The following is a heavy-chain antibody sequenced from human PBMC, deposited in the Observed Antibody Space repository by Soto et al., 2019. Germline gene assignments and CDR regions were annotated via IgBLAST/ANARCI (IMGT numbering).Heavy chain of an antibody. CDR2: MSFDGNHQ. CDR3: ASCERFPRVGVDYYALDV. D-gene: IGHD3-3*01. J-gene: IGHJ6*02. CDR1: GFTINRND. V-gene: IGHV3-30*03. Sequence: QVHLVESGGGVVQPGGSLRLSCAASGFTINRNDMYWVRQAPGNGLEWVAVMSFDGNHQHYADSVKGRFTISRDNSKNTLSLEMNSLRRDDTAVYYCASCERFPRVGVDYYALDVWGQGTTVIVSS.